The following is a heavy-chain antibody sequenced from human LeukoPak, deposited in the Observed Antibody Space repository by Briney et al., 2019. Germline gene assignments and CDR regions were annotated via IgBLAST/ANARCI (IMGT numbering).Heavy chain of an antibody. V-gene: IGHV1-2*02. CDR3: ARDPFGTTGTTWFDP. D-gene: IGHD1-1*01. J-gene: IGHJ5*02. CDR1: GYTFTGYY. CDR2: INPNSGGT. Sequence: ASVKVSCKASGYTFTGYYMHWVRQAPGQGLEWMGWINPNSGGTNYAQKSQGRVTMTRDTSISTAYMELSRLRSDDTAVYYCARDPFGTTGTTWFDPWGQGTLVTVSS.